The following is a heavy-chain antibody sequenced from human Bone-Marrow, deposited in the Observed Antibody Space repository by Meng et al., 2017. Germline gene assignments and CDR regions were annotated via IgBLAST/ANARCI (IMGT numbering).Heavy chain of an antibody. CDR2: SYCSGST. CDR3: SRRSRDSSGWFYY. CDR1: GGSISSYY. Sequence: SETLSLTCTVSGGSISSYYWSWIRQRPGKGLEWIGYSYCSGSTNYNPSLKRRVTISVDTSKNQFSLMLSSVAAAAAAVYCCSRRSRDSSGWFYYWGQGTLVTVSS. D-gene: IGHD3-22*01. V-gene: IGHV4-59*01. J-gene: IGHJ4*02.